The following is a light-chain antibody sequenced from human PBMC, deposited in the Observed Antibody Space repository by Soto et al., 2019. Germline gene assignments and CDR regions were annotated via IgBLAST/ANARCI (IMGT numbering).Light chain of an antibody. CDR2: AAS. CDR1: QGISSY. CDR3: QQYYSYPQT. Sequence: AIRMTQSPSSLSASTGDRVTITCRASQGISSYLAWYQQKPGKAPKLLIYAASTLQSGVPSRFSGSGSGTDFTLTISCLQSEDFVTYYCQQYYSYPQTFGQGNKVEIK. J-gene: IGKJ1*01. V-gene: IGKV1-8*01.